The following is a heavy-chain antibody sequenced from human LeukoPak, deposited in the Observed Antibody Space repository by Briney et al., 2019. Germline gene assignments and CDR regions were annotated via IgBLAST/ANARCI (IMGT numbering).Heavy chain of an antibody. Sequence: ASVKVSCKASGYTFTGYYMHWVRQAPGQGLEWMGWINPNSGGTNYAQKFQGRVTMTRDTSISTAYMELRSLRSDDTAVYYCARGIAAVNTDYYYYYMDVWGKGTTVTVSS. J-gene: IGHJ6*03. D-gene: IGHD6-13*01. CDR2: INPNSGGT. CDR1: GYTFTGYY. V-gene: IGHV1-2*02. CDR3: ARGIAAVNTDYYYYYMDV.